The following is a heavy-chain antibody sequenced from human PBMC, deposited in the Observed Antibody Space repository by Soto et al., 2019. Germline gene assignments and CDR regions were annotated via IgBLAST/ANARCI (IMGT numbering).Heavy chain of an antibody. CDR3: AKAMPSGMYSFDY. J-gene: IGHJ4*02. CDR1: GFTFTSYA. Sequence: GGSLRLSCAASGFTFTSYAMTWVRQAPGKGLEWVATVTTYGDSTHYADSVRGRFTISRDNSHNTLYLQMTNLRAEDTALYSCAKAMPSGMYSFDYWGQGTLVTVSS. V-gene: IGHV3-23*01. CDR2: VTTYGDST. D-gene: IGHD3-10*01.